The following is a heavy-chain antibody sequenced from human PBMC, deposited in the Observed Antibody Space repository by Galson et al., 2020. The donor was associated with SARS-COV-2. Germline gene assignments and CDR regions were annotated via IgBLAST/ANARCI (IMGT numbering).Heavy chain of an antibody. V-gene: IGHV1-69*13. J-gene: IGHJ6*02. CDR2: IIPIFGTA. D-gene: IGHD6-13*01. Sequence: SVNVSCKASGGTFSSYAISWVRQAPGQGREWMGGIIPIFGTANYAQKFQGRVTITADESTSTAYMELSSLRSEDTAVYYCARGGYSSRDRNYYYYGMDVWGQGTTVTVSS. CDR3: ARGGYSSRDRNYYYYGMDV. CDR1: GGTFSSYA.